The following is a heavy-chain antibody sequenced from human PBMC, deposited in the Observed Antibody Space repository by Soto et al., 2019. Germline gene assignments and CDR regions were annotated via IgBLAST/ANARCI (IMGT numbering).Heavy chain of an antibody. D-gene: IGHD3-16*02. CDR2: ISDSGGST. J-gene: IGHJ5*02. CDR1: GFTFSSYA. Sequence: GGSLRLSCAAPGFTFSSYAMSWVRQAPGKGLEWVSAISDSGGSTYYADSVKGRFTISRDNSKNTLYRQMNSLRAEDTAVYYCAKDNYDYIWGSYRLNWFDPWGQGTLVTVSS. CDR3: AKDNYDYIWGSYRLNWFDP. V-gene: IGHV3-23*01.